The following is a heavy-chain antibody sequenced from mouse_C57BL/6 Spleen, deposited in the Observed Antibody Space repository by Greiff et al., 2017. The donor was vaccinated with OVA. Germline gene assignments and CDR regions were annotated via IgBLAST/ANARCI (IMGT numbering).Heavy chain of an antibody. Sequence: VQLQQSGPELVKPGASVKISCKASGYAFSSSWMNWVKQRPGKGLEWIGRIYPGDGATNYNGKFKGKATLTADKSSSTAYMQLSSLTSEDSAVYICARDGLPGTGYWGQGTTPTVSS. V-gene: IGHV1-82*01. J-gene: IGHJ2*01. CDR2: IYPGDGAT. D-gene: IGHD4-1*01. CDR1: GYAFSSSW. CDR3: ARDGLPGTGY.